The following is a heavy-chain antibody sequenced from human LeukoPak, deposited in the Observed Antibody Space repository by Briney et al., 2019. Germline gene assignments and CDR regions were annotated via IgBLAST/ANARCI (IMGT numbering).Heavy chain of an antibody. CDR1: GFTFGVYA. J-gene: IGHJ6*02. CDR3: AKDSAVVPAAPYGMDV. D-gene: IGHD2-2*01. CDR2: VGSSDIT. V-gene: IGHV3-23*01. Sequence: GGSLRLSCAASGFTFGVYAMSWVRQAPGKGLEWVSTVGSSDITYYAGSVMGRFTISRDIPKNTLYPQMNSLRAEDTAVYYCAKDSAVVPAAPYGMDVWGQGTTVTVSS.